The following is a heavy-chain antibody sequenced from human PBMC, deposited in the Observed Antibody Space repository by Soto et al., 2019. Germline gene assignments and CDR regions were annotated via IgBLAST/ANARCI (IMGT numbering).Heavy chain of an antibody. CDR2: IYYSGST. J-gene: IGHJ5*02. V-gene: IGHV4-59*01. Sequence: TSETLSLTCTVSGGSISSYYWSWIRQPPGKGLEWIGYIYYSGSTNYNPSLKSRVTISVDTSKNQFSLKLSSVTAADTAVYYCARDTVRFGETKGNNWFDPWGQGTLVTVSS. D-gene: IGHD3-10*01. CDR1: GGSISSYY. CDR3: ARDTVRFGETKGNNWFDP.